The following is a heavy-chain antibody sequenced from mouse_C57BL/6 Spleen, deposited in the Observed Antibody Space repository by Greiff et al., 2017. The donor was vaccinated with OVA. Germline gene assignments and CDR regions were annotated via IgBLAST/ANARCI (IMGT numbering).Heavy chain of an antibody. D-gene: IGHD2-4*01. Sequence: EVQLQQSGTVLVRPGASVKMSCKTSGYTFTSYWMHWVKQRPGQGLEWIGAIYPGNSDTSYNQKFKGPAILTAATSASTAYMELSSLTNDDSAVYYYTSLYDYPFPFAYWGQGTLVTVSA. CDR1: GYTFTSYW. J-gene: IGHJ3*01. CDR2: IYPGNSDT. V-gene: IGHV1-5*01. CDR3: TSLYDYPFPFAY.